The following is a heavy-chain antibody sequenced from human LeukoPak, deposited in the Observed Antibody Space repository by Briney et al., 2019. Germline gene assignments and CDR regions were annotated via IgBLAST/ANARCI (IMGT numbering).Heavy chain of an antibody. CDR2: LYTNDNT. V-gene: IGHV4-61*02. D-gene: IGHD2-21*02. CDR1: GGSITSGRYY. Sequence: SETLSLTCSVSGGSITSGRYYWTWIRQPAGKGLEWIGRLYTNDNTNYDPSLESRVTISVDTSKSQFYLQLTSVTAAHTAVYFCARGVVTDDYYMDVWGKGITVIVSS. J-gene: IGHJ6*03. CDR3: ARGVVTDDYYMDV.